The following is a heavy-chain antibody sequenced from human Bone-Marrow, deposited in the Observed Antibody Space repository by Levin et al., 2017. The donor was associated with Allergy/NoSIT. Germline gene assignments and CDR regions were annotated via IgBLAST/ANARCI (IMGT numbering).Heavy chain of an antibody. D-gene: IGHD3-10*01. CDR1: GLSVSNNY. J-gene: IGHJ4*02. CDR2: IYAGGST. V-gene: IGHV3-53*01. Sequence: GGSLRLSCVVSGLSVSNNYMSWVRQAPGKGLEWVSIIYAGGSTYYANSVKGRFTISRDHSKNTLYLQMNSLRAEDTAVYYCARDLLNYDGSGNTPDSNWGQGTLVTVSS. CDR3: ARDLLNYDGSGNTPDSN.